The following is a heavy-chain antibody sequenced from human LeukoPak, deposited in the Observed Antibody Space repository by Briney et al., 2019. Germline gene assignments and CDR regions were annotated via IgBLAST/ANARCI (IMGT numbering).Heavy chain of an antibody. J-gene: IGHJ4*02. CDR2: IIPILGIA. CDR3: ARSEYYYGSGSYGIFDY. CDR1: GGTFSSYT. D-gene: IGHD3-10*01. Sequence: GASVKVSCKASGGTFSSYTISWVRQAPGQGLEWMGRIIPILGIANYAQKFQGRVTITADKSTSTAYMELSSLRSEDTAVYYCARSEYYYGSGSYGIFDYWGQGTLVTVSS. V-gene: IGHV1-69*02.